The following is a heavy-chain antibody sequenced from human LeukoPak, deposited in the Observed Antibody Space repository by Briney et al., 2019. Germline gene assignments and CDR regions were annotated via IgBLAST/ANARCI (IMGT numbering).Heavy chain of an antibody. CDR3: ARVSYGGNSVYFDY. CDR1: GFTFSSYA. D-gene: IGHD4-23*01. V-gene: IGHV3-30-3*01. Sequence: GGSLRLSCAASGFTFSSYAMHWVRQAPGKGLEWVAVISYDGSNKYYADSVKGRFTISRDNSKNTLYLQMNSLRAEDTAVYYCARVSYGGNSVYFDYWGQGTLVTVSS. CDR2: ISYDGSNK. J-gene: IGHJ4*02.